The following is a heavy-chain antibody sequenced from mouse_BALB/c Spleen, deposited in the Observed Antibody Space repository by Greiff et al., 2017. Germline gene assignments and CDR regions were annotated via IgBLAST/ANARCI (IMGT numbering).Heavy chain of an antibody. CDR3: ARSRPAMDY. CDR1: GFTFSSFG. Sequence: EVKLVESGGGLVQPGGSRKLSCAASGFTFSSFGMHWVRQAPEKGLEWVAYISSGSSTIYYADTVKGRFTISRDNPKNTLFLQMTSLRSEDTAMYYCARSRPAMDYWGQGTSVTVSS. J-gene: IGHJ4*01. CDR2: ISSGSSTI. V-gene: IGHV5-17*02.